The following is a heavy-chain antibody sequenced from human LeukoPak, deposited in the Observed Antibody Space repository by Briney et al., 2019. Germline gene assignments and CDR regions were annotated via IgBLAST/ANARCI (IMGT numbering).Heavy chain of an antibody. Sequence: SGGSLRLSCAASGFTFSSYAISWVRQAPGKGLEWVSAISGSGGSTYYADSVKGRFTISRDNSKNTLYLQMNSLGAEDTAVYYCAKYVSYYYDSSTYYPSQGYFDYWGQGTLVTVSS. CDR1: GFTFSSYA. V-gene: IGHV3-23*01. J-gene: IGHJ4*02. CDR2: ISGSGGST. CDR3: AKYVSYYYDSSTYYPSQGYFDY. D-gene: IGHD3-22*01.